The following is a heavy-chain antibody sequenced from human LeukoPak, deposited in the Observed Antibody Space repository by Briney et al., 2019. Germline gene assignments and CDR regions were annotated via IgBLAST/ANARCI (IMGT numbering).Heavy chain of an antibody. Sequence: SETLSLTCTVSGGSISSGGYYWSWIRRHPGKGLEWIGYIYYSGSTYYNPSLKSRVTISVDTSKNQFSLKLSSVTAADTAMYYCARRRGELYYFDYWGQGTLVTVSS. D-gene: IGHD3-16*01. J-gene: IGHJ4*02. CDR2: IYYSGST. V-gene: IGHV4-31*03. CDR3: ARRRGELYYFDY. CDR1: GGSISSGGYY.